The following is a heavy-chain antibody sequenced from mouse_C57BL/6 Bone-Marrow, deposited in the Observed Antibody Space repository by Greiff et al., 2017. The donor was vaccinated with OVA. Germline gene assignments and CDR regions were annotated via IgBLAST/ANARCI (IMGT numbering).Heavy chain of an antibody. CDR2: IDPDNGDT. Sequence: EVQLQQPGAELVRPGASVKLSCTASGFTIKDDYMHWVKQRPEQGLEWIGWIDPDNGDTEYASKFQGKATITADTSSNTAYLQLSSLTSEDTAVYYYTSYGNFDYWGQGTTLTVSS. CDR3: TSYGNFDY. CDR1: GFTIKDDY. V-gene: IGHV14-4*01. J-gene: IGHJ2*01. D-gene: IGHD2-1*01.